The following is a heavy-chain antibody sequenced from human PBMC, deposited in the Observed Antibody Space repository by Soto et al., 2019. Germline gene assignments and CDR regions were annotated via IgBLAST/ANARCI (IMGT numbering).Heavy chain of an antibody. CDR1: GFPFSNYA. V-gene: IGHV3-30*04. Sequence: QVQLVESGGGVVQPGRSLRLSCAASGFPFSNYAMHWVRQAPGKGLECVAVISYNGGNRFYRDYVKGRFTISRDNSKNTVHLQIDSLRYEDAAVYYCARGDLEDTAVVIGVRPGEYGVDVWGHGTTVTVSS. D-gene: IGHD2-15*01. J-gene: IGHJ6*02. CDR2: ISYNGGNR. CDR3: ARGDLEDTAVVIGVRPGEYGVDV.